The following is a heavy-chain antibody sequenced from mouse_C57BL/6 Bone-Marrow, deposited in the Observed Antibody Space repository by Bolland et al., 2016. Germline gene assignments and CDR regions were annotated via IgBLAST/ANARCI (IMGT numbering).Heavy chain of an antibody. Sequence: INPNNGGTSYNQKFKGKATLTVDKSSSTAYMELRSLTSEDSAVYYCARDTTVPDYWGHGTT. CDR2: INPNNGGT. CDR3: ARDTTVPDY. V-gene: IGHV1-26*01. D-gene: IGHD1-1*01. J-gene: IGHJ2*01.